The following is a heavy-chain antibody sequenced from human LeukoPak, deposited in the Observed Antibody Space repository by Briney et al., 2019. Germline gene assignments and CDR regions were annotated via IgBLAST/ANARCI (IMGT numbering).Heavy chain of an antibody. CDR2: IYSGGST. Sequence: QPGGSLRLSCAASGFTVSSNYMSWVRQAPGKGLEWVSVIYSGGSTYYADSVKGRFTISRDNSKNTLYLQMNSLRAEDTAVYYCARVIMDDFWSGYYDYWGQGTLVTVSS. CDR1: GFTVSSNY. CDR3: ARVIMDDFWSGYYDY. D-gene: IGHD3-3*01. V-gene: IGHV3-66*02. J-gene: IGHJ4*02.